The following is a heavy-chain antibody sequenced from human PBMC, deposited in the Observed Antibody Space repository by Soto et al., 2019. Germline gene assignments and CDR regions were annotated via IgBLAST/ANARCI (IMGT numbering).Heavy chain of an antibody. CDR1: GFTFGDYA. CDR2: IRRKGDGGTT. D-gene: IGHD3-22*01. CDR3: AGPITTPTGN. Sequence: EVQLVESGGGLVQPGRSLRLSCTASGFTFGDYAMNWFRQAPGKGLEWVGFIRRKGDGGTTEYAASVKGRFTISRDDSRGIGYVQMTSLKTEDTAVYYCAGPITTPTGNWGQGTLVTVSS. J-gene: IGHJ4*02. V-gene: IGHV3-49*03.